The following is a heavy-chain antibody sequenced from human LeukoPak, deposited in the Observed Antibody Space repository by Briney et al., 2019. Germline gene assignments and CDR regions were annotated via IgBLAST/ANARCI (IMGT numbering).Heavy chain of an antibody. CDR3: VRVGYSYGYGDWNHFDY. V-gene: IGHV3-66*02. CDR1: GFTVSSNY. CDR2: IYSVGST. J-gene: IGHJ4*02. D-gene: IGHD5-18*01. Sequence: GALRLSCAASGFTVSSNYMSWVRQAPGKGLEWVSIIYSVGSTYYADSVKGRFTISRDNSKNTLYLQMNSLRAEDTAVYFCVRVGYSYGYGDWNHFDYWGQGTLVTVSS.